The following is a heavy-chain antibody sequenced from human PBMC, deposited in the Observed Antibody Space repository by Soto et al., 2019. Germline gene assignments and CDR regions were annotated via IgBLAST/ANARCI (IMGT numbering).Heavy chain of an antibody. V-gene: IGHV2-70*04. CDR1: GFSLSTSGMR. CDR3: ARMVHCSGGTCPFDY. Sequence: SGPTLVNPTQTLTLTCTFSGFSLSTSGMRVSWIRQPPGKALEWLARIDWDDDKFYNTSLKTRLTISKDSSKNQVVLTMTNMDPVDTATYYFARMVHCSGGTCPFDYWGQGALVTVSS. CDR2: IDWDDDK. D-gene: IGHD2-15*01. J-gene: IGHJ4*02.